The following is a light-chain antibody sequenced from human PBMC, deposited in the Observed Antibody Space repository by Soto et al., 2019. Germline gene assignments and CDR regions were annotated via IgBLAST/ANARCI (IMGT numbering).Light chain of an antibody. CDR1: QGIRND. CDR3: QKYNSAPLT. J-gene: IGKJ4*01. Sequence: AILMTQSPSSLSASVGDRVTITCRASQGIRNDLAWYQQKPGKAPKLLIYEASTLQSGVPSRFSGSGSGTDFTLTISSLQPEDVAAYYCQKYNSAPLTFGGGTKVDIK. CDR2: EAS. V-gene: IGKV1-6*01.